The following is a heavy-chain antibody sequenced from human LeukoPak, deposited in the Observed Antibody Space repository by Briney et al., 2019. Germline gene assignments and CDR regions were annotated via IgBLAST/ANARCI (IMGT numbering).Heavy chain of an antibody. J-gene: IGHJ4*02. D-gene: IGHD3-10*01. V-gene: IGHV4-31*03. CDR3: ARDLYGSGSYYPGY. CDR2: IYYSGST. Sequence: SETLSLTCTVSGGSISSGGYYWSWIRQHPGKGLEWIGYIYYSGSTYYNPSLKSRFTISVDTSKNQFSLKLSSVTAADTAVYYCARDLYGSGSYYPGYWGQRTLVTVSS. CDR1: GGSISSGGYY.